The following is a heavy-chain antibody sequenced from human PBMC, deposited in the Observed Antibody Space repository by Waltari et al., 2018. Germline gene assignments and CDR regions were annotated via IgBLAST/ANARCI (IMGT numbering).Heavy chain of an antibody. J-gene: IGHJ6*03. Sequence: QVQLVQSGAEVKKPGASVKVSCKASGYTFTNQDIQWVAQATGKGLEWMGWMNPNSGNTGYAQKFQGRVTITRNTSISTAYMELSSLRSEDTAVYYCARTPLDYYYMDVWGKGTTVTISS. CDR2: MNPNSGNT. CDR3: ARTPLDYYYMDV. CDR1: GYTFTNQD. V-gene: IGHV1-8*03. D-gene: IGHD2-15*01.